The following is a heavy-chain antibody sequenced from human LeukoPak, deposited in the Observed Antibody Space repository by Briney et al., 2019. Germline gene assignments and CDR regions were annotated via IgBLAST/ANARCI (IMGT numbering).Heavy chain of an antibody. CDR1: AYTFTGYY. Sequence: ASVKVSCKASAYTFTGYYMHWVRQAPGQGLEWMGWINPNSGGTNYAQKFQGRVTMTRDTSTSTAYMELSRLRSDDTAVYYCARTFYSNYVGYWGQGTLVTVSS. V-gene: IGHV1-2*02. D-gene: IGHD4-11*01. CDR2: INPNSGGT. CDR3: ARTFYSNYVGY. J-gene: IGHJ4*02.